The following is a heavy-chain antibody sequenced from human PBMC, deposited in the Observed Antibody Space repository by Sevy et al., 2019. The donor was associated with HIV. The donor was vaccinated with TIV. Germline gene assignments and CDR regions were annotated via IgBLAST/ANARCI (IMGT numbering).Heavy chain of an antibody. J-gene: IGHJ6*02. CDR1: GYTFTSYG. D-gene: IGHD2-2*01. CDR2: ISAYNGNT. Sequence: ASVKVSCKASGYTFTSYGISWVRQAPGQGLEWMGWISAYNGNTNYAQKLQGRVTRTTDTSTSTAYIELRSLRSDDTAVYYCASGTEGYCSSTSCYGMDVWGQGTTVTVSS. V-gene: IGHV1-18*01. CDR3: ASGTEGYCSSTSCYGMDV.